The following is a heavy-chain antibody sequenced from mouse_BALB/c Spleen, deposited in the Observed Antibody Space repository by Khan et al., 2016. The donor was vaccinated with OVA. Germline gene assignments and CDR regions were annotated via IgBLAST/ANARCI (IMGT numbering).Heavy chain of an antibody. CDR3: AKFFYGGISDWYFDV. D-gene: IGHD1-1*01. J-gene: IGHJ1*01. V-gene: IGHV2-3*01. CDR2: IWGDGNT. Sequence: QVQLKESGPGLVAPSQSLSITCTVSGISLTSYGVTWVRQPPGKGLEWLGVIWGDGNTNYHSTLRSSLSISKDKSRSQVFLTLNSLQTDDTATYYCAKFFYGGISDWYFDVWGAGTTVTVSS. CDR1: GISLTSYG.